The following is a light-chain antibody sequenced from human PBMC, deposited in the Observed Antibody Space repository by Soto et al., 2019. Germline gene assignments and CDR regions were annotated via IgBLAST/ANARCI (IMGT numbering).Light chain of an antibody. J-gene: IGKJ1*01. CDR2: KAS. CDR3: QHYYGYSWT. Sequence: DIQMTQSPSSLSASVGDRVTITCRASQSVDNWLAWFQQKPGKAPKVLIYKASNLESGVPSRFSGSGSGTEFTLTISSLQSDDFATYYCQHYYGYSWTFGQGTKV. CDR1: QSVDNW. V-gene: IGKV1-5*03.